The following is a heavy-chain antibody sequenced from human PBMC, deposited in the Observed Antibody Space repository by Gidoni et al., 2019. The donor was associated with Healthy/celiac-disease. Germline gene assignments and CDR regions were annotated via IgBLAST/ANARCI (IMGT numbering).Heavy chain of an antibody. J-gene: IGHJ3*02. CDR2: INHSGST. D-gene: IGHD6-19*01. CDR3: ARAKQWLVHLRTSRAFDI. V-gene: IGHV4-34*01. Sequence: QVQLQQWGAGLLKPSETLSLTCAVYGGSFSGYYWSWIRQPPGKGLEWIGEINHSGSTNYNPSLKSRVTISVDTSKNQFSLKLSSVTAADTAVYYCARAKQWLVHLRTSRAFDIWGQGTMVTVSS. CDR1: GGSFSGYY.